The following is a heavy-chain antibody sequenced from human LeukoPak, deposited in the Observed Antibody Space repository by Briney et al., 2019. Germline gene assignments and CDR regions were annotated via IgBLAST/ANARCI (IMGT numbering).Heavy chain of an antibody. CDR2: IYTGGST. Sequence: GGSLRLSCAASGVTVRSNYMSWLRQAPGKGLEWVSVIYTGGSTYYADSVKDRFTISRDNSKNTLYLQMISLRDEDTAVYYCARGYGDYWGQGTLVTVSS. D-gene: IGHD4-17*01. CDR3: ARGYGDY. J-gene: IGHJ4*02. V-gene: IGHV3-66*01. CDR1: GVTVRSNY.